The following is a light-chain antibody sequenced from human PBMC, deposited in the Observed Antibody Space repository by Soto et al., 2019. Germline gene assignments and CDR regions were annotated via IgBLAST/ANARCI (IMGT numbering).Light chain of an antibody. CDR2: MAS. J-gene: IGKJ2*01. CDR1: QSVGPW. V-gene: IGKV1-5*03. Sequence: DIQMTQSPSTLSASLEDRVTITCRASQSVGPWLAWYQQKPVKAPNLLINMASRLESGVPSRFSGSGSGSEFNLNISRLQPDDFATYYCQQYNYYPYTFGQGTNLEIK. CDR3: QQYNYYPYT.